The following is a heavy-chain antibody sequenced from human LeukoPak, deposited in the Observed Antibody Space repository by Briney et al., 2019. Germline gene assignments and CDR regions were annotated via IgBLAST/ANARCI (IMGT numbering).Heavy chain of an antibody. CDR2: TYTSGNT. V-gene: IGHV3-53*01. CDR1: GFPVSSNY. D-gene: IGHD5/OR15-5a*01. CDR3: AREGVFTRTSYYGMDV. J-gene: IGHJ6*02. Sequence: PGGSLRLSCAASGFPVSSNYMSWVRQAPGKGLEWVSVTYTSGNTYYADSVRGRFTVSRDNAKSTLYLQMNSLRAEDTAVYFCAREGVFTRTSYYGMDVWGQGTTVTVSS.